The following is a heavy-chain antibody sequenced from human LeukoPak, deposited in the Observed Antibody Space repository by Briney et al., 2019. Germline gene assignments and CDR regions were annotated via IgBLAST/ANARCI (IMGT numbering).Heavy chain of an antibody. D-gene: IGHD2-21*02. Sequence: PSETLSLTCTVSGGSISSSSYYWGWIRQPPGKGLEWIGSIYYSGSTYYNPSLKSRVTISVDTSKNQFSLKLSSVTAADTAVYYCARLAYCGGDCYPTDYWGQGTLVTVSS. CDR2: IYYSGST. CDR1: GGSISSSSYY. V-gene: IGHV4-39*01. J-gene: IGHJ4*02. CDR3: ARLAYCGGDCYPTDY.